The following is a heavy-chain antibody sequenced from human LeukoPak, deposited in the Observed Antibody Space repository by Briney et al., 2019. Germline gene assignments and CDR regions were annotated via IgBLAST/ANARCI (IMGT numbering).Heavy chain of an antibody. V-gene: IGHV4-39*01. CDR1: GGSISSSSYY. Sequence: SETLSLTCTVSGGSISSSSYYWGWIRQPPGEGLEWIGSIYYSGSTYYNPSLKSRVTISVDTSKNQFSLKLSSVTAADTAVYYCARLLMGIAAAATYFDYWGQGTLVTVSS. D-gene: IGHD6-13*01. CDR2: IYYSGST. J-gene: IGHJ4*02. CDR3: ARLLMGIAAAATYFDY.